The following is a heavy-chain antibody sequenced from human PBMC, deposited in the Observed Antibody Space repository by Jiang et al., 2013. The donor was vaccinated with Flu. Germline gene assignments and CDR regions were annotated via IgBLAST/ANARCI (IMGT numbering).Heavy chain of an antibody. D-gene: IGHD3-9*01. CDR1: GYSFSSYW. J-gene: IGHJ5*02. CDR3: ARHNAYSDHQRSLPGNTWFDP. V-gene: IGHV5-10-1*01. CDR2: IDPSDSYS. Sequence: GAEVKKPGESLRISCKGSGYSFSSYWISWVRQMPGKGLEWMGRIDPSDSYSTYGPSFQGHVNISADRSISTAYLQWSSLKASDTAMYYCARHNAYSDHQRSLPGNTWFDPWGQGTLVTVSS.